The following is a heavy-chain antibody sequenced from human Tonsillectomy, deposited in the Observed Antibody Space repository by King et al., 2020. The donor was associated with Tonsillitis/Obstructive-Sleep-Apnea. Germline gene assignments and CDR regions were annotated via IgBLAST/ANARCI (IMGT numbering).Heavy chain of an antibody. CDR2: ISASGGST. D-gene: IGHD2-21*01. CDR1: GFSFSIYA. CDR3: AKESVSGGDYPANYYYMDV. V-gene: IGHV3-23*04. Sequence: VQLVESGGGLVQPGGSLRLSCAASGFSFSIYAMTWVRRAPGKGLEWVSVISASGGSTYYADSVKGRFTISRDNSKNTLYLQMNSLRAEDTAVYYCAKESVSGGDYPANYYYMDVWGKGTTVTVSS. J-gene: IGHJ6*03.